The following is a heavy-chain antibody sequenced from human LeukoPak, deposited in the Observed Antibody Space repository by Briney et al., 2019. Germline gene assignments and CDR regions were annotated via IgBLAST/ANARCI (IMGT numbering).Heavy chain of an antibody. V-gene: IGHV4-30-4*08. CDR1: GGSISSGDYY. D-gene: IGHD3-22*01. J-gene: IGHJ6*03. CDR2: IYYNGST. CDR3: ARVGRNYDSSGYYYYYYYYMDV. Sequence: SETLSLTCTVSGGSISSGDYYWSWIRQPPGKGLEWIGYIYYNGSTYYNPSLKSRVTISVDTSKNQFSLKLSSVTAADTAVYYCARVGRNYDSSGYYYYYYYYMDVRGKGTTVTVSS.